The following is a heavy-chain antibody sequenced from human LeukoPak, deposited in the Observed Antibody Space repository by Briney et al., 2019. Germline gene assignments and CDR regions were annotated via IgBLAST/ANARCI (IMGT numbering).Heavy chain of an antibody. CDR1: GFTFSSYA. CDR2: ISGSGGST. V-gene: IGHV3-23*01. D-gene: IGHD4-17*01. J-gene: IGHJ4*02. Sequence: GGCLRLSCAASGFTFSSYAMSWVRQAPGKGLEWVSAISGSGGSTCYADSVKGRFTISRDNSKNTLYLQMNSLRAEDTAVYYCAKDPRYGDYGGYWGQGTLVTVSS. CDR3: AKDPRYGDYGGY.